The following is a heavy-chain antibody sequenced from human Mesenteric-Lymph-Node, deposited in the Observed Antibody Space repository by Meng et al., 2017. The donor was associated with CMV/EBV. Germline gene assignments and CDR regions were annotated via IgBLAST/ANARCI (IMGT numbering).Heavy chain of an antibody. CDR3: ARVWGSIDY. CDR2: MNPNSGNT. V-gene: IGHV1-8*01. D-gene: IGHD7-27*01. Sequence: SCRACGYPFTSYDINWVRQAAGQGLEWMGWMNPNSGNTGYAQKFQGRVTMTRDTSISTAYMVLSSLRSEDTAVYYCARVWGSIDYWGQGTLVTVSS. J-gene: IGHJ4*02. CDR1: GYPFTSYD.